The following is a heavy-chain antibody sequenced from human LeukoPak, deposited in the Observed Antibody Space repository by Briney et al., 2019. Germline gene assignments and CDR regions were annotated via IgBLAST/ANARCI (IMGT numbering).Heavy chain of an antibody. CDR3: ARGQGRGNYYFDY. V-gene: IGHV3-7*01. J-gene: IGHJ4*02. CDR2: IKQDGSEK. CDR1: GFTFSSYW. Sequence: PGGSLRLSCAASGFTFSSYWMSWVRQAPGKGLEWVANIKQDGSEKYYVDSVKGRFTISRGNAKNSLYLQMNSLRAEDTAVYYCARGQGRGNYYFDYWGQGTLVTVSS. D-gene: IGHD1-7*01.